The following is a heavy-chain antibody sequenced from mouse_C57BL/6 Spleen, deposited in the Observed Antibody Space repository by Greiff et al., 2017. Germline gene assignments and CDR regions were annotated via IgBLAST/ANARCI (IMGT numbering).Heavy chain of an antibody. D-gene: IGHD2-10*02. Sequence: EVHLVESGGGLVKPGGSLKLSCAASGFTFSDYGMHWVRQAPEKGLEWVAYISSGSSTIYYADTVKGRFTISRDNAKNTLFLQMTSLRSEDTAMYYCARPGGYGNYGYFDVWGTGTTVTVSS. J-gene: IGHJ1*03. CDR1: GFTFSDYG. CDR2: ISSGSSTI. CDR3: ARPGGYGNYGYFDV. V-gene: IGHV5-17*01.